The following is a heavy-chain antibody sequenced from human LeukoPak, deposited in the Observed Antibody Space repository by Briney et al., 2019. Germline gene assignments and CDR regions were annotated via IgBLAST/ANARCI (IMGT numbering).Heavy chain of an antibody. V-gene: IGHV3-30*02. D-gene: IGHD3/OR15-3a*01. CDR3: AKNDYGTDSDFYYMDF. CDR2: IRYDSRII. Sequence: GGSLRLSCTTSGFSFSFYGIHWVRQAPGKGLAWVAFIRYDSRIIHYADSVKGRFTISRDNSKNTVFLQMNSLKIEDTAVYYCAKNDYGTDSDFYYMDFWGKGTKVTVSS. CDR1: GFSFSFYG. J-gene: IGHJ6*03.